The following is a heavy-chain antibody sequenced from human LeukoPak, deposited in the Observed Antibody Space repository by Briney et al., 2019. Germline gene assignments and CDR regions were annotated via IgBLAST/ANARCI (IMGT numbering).Heavy chain of an antibody. J-gene: IGHJ4*02. CDR3: AKSLLDYDSSGPVDY. Sequence: GGSLRLSCAASGFTFSSNAMSWVRQAPGKGLEWVSAIGGSGGGTFYADSVKGRFTISRDNSKNTLYLQMNSLRAEDTAVFYCAKSLLDYDSSGPVDYWGQGTLVTVSS. CDR1: GFTFSSNA. V-gene: IGHV3-23*01. D-gene: IGHD3-22*01. CDR2: IGGSGGGT.